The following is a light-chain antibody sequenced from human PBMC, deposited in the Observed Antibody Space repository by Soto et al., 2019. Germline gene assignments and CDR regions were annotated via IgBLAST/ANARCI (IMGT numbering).Light chain of an antibody. Sequence: DIQMNQSPYSLSASVGDRVTITCRASQSISSYLNWYQQKPGKAPKLLIYAASSLQSGVPSRFSGIGSGTDFTLTISSLQPEDFATYYCQQSYSTPLTFGQGTKVEIK. CDR2: AAS. CDR1: QSISSY. V-gene: IGKV1-39*01. CDR3: QQSYSTPLT. J-gene: IGKJ1*01.